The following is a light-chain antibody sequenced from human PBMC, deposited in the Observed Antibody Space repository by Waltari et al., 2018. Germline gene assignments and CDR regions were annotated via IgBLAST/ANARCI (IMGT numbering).Light chain of an antibody. J-gene: IGKJ1*01. V-gene: IGKV3-20*01. Sequence: EIMLTQSPGTLSLSPGERATLSGRASQSISRFLAWYQPQPGQAPRLLIYDAFSRATGIPDRFSGSGSGTDFSLIISRLEPEDIAVYYCQKYGSLPATFGQGTKVEIK. CDR2: DAF. CDR3: QKYGSLPAT. CDR1: QSISRF.